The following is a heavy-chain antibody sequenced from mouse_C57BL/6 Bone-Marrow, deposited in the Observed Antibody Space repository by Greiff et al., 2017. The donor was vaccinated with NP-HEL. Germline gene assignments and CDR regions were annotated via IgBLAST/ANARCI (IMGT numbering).Heavy chain of an antibody. CDR3: ARELGPFFDY. J-gene: IGHJ2*01. V-gene: IGHV1-64*01. CDR2: IHPNSGST. Sequence: VQLQQSGAELVKPGASVKLSCKASGYTFTSYWMHWVKQRPGQGLEWIGMIHPNSGSTNYNQKFKGKSTLTVDKSSSTAYMQLSSLTSEDSAVYYCARELGPFFDYWGQGTTLTVSS. CDR1: GYTFTSYW. D-gene: IGHD4-1*01.